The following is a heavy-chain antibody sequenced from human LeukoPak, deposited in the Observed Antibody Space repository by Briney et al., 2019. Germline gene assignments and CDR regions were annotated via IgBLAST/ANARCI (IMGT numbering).Heavy chain of an antibody. J-gene: IGHJ4*02. CDR2: FDPEDGET. D-gene: IGHD6-19*01. CDR3: ATDRESSGWYNY. V-gene: IGHV1-24*01. CDR1: GYTLTELS. Sequence: ASVNVSCKVSGYTLTELSMHWVRQAPGKGLEWMGGFDPEDGETIYAQKFQGRVTMTEDTTTDTAYMELSSLRSEDTAVYYCATDRESSGWYNYWGQGTLVTVSS.